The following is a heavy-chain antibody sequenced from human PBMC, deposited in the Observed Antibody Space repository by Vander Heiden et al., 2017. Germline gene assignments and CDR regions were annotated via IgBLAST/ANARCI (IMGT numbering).Heavy chain of an antibody. CDR2: IWYDGSNK. Sequence: QVQLVESGGGVVQPGRSLRLSCGASGFTFSSYGMYWVRQARGKGLEWVAAIWYDGSNKYYADSVKGRFTISRDNSKNTLYLQMNSLRAEDTAVYYCARDKEAVANYYFDYWGQGTLVTVSS. CDR1: GFTFSSYG. D-gene: IGHD6-19*01. J-gene: IGHJ4*02. CDR3: ARDKEAVANYYFDY. V-gene: IGHV3-33*01.